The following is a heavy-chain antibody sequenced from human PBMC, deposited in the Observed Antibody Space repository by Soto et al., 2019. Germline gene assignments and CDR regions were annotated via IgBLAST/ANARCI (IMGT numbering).Heavy chain of an antibody. Sequence: QVQLQQWGAGMLKPSETLSLTCAVYGGSFSGYYWSWIRQPPGKGLEWIGEINHSGSTNYNPPLKSRVTISVDTSKNQFSLKLSSVTAADTAVYYGARGLPYIVVVPAGWCDPWGHGTLVTVAS. CDR3: ARGLPYIVVVPAGWCDP. J-gene: IGHJ5*02. CDR1: GGSFSGYY. CDR2: INHSGST. V-gene: IGHV4-34*01. D-gene: IGHD2-2*01.